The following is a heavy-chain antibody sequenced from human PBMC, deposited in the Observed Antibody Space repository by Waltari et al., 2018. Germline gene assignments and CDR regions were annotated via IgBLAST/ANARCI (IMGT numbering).Heavy chain of an antibody. CDR1: GFTFSSYS. D-gene: IGHD2-21*01. CDR2: SSSGSGLI. V-gene: IGHV3-48*04. CDR3: VRDEAWSFNY. J-gene: IGHJ4*02. Sequence: EVQLVESGGGLAQPGGSLRLSCAASGFTFSSYSMNWVRQAPGKGLWWVSYSSSGSGLIYYADSVKGRFTISRDNAKNSLYLQMNSLRAEDTAVYYCVRDEAWSFNYWGQGTLVTVSS.